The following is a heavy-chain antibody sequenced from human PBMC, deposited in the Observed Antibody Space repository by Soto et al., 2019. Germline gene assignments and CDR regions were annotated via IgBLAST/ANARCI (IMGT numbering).Heavy chain of an antibody. J-gene: IGHJ5*02. D-gene: IGHD2-8*01. CDR2: ITAGSDTI. V-gene: IGHV3-48*02. CDR1: GFTFSAYS. CDR3: ARDNGMAGSFDP. Sequence: GGSLRLSCAASGFTFSAYSMNWARQAPGKGLEWASYITAGSDTIFYADSVKGRFTISRDNAKNSLYLQMNSLRDEDTAVYYCARDNGMAGSFDPWGPGTLVTVSS.